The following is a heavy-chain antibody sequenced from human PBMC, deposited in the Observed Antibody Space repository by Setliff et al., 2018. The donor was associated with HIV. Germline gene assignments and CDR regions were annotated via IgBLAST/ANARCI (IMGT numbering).Heavy chain of an antibody. Sequence: ASVMVSCKASGFTFNHYALSWVRQAPGQRPEWMGGTIPMSDIPNYAQNFQGRVTITADHSTTTTYMELSSLSSEDTAVYYCVRVGPWYYGRSGYLASWDYWGQGTQVTVSS. CDR3: VRVGPWYYGRSGYLASWDY. V-gene: IGHV1-69*10. CDR1: GFTFNHYA. J-gene: IGHJ4*02. D-gene: IGHD3-22*01. CDR2: TIPMSDIP.